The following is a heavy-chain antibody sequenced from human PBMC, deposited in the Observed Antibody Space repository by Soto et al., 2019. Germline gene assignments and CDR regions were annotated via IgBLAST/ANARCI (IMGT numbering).Heavy chain of an antibody. J-gene: IGHJ5*02. CDR2: INHSGST. CDR3: ARLVQLLQGRWFDP. D-gene: IGHD2-15*01. CDR1: GGSFSGYY. Sequence: PSETLSLTCAVYGGSFSGYYWSWIRQPPGKGLEWIGEINHSGSTNYNPSLKSRVTISADTSKNQFSLKLSSVTAADTAVYYCARLVQLLQGRWFDPWGQGTLVTVSS. V-gene: IGHV4-34*01.